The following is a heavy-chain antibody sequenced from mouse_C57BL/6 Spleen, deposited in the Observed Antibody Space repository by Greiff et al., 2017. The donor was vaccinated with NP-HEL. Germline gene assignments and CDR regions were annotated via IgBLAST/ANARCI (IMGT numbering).Heavy chain of an antibody. D-gene: IGHD1-1*01. CDR3: ARGDYYGSSAY. Sequence: EVKLVESGGGLVKPGGSLKLSCAASGFTFSDYGMHWVRQAPEKGLEWVAYISSGSSTIYYADTVKGRFTISRDNAKNTLFLQMTSLRSEDTAMYYCARGDYYGSSAYWGQGTLVTVSA. CDR1: GFTFSDYG. J-gene: IGHJ3*01. CDR2: ISSGSSTI. V-gene: IGHV5-17*01.